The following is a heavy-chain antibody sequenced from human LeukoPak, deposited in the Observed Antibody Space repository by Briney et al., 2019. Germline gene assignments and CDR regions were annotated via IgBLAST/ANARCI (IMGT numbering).Heavy chain of an antibody. Sequence: SETLSLTYTVSGGSISSGSYYWSWIRQPAGKGLEWIGRIYTSGSTNYNPSLKSRVTISVDTSKNQFSLKLSSVTAADTAVYYCARESDDYVWGSYYMNYWGQGTLVTVSS. CDR1: GGSISSGSYY. CDR3: ARESDDYVWGSYYMNY. D-gene: IGHD3-16*01. V-gene: IGHV4-61*02. CDR2: IYTSGST. J-gene: IGHJ4*02.